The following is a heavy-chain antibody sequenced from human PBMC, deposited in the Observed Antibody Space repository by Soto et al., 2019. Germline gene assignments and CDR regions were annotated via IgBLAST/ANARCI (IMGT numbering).Heavy chain of an antibody. Sequence: QVQLQESGPGLVKPSQTLSLTCTVSGGSISSGDYYWSWIRQPPGKGLEWIGYIYYSGSTYYNPSLKSRVTISVDTSKNQFSLKLSSVTAADTAVYYCDSRRGYSNYGWGWFDPWGQGTLVTVSS. D-gene: IGHD4-4*01. J-gene: IGHJ5*02. CDR3: DSRRGYSNYGWGWFDP. V-gene: IGHV4-30-4*01. CDR1: GGSISSGDYY. CDR2: IYYSGST.